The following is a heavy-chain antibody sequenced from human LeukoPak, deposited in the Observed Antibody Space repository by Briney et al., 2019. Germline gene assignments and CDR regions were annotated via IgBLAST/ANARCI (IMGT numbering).Heavy chain of an antibody. CDR1: GFTFSSYA. J-gene: IGHJ6*02. CDR3: ARDIGFTVVRGAMLYYYAMDV. D-gene: IGHD3-10*01. Sequence: GRSLRLSCAASGFTFSSYAMHWVRQAPGKGLEWVAVISYDGSNKYYADSVKGRFTISRDNSKNTLYLQMNSLRAEDTAVYYCARDIGFTVVRGAMLYYYAMDVWGQGTTVTISS. V-gene: IGHV3-30-3*01. CDR2: ISYDGSNK.